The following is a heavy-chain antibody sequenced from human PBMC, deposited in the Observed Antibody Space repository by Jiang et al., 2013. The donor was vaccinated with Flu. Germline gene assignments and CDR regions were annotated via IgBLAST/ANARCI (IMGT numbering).Heavy chain of an antibody. D-gene: IGHD2-15*01. J-gene: IGHJ3*02. CDR1: GGSISSSSYY. Sequence: PGLVKPSETLSLTCTVSGGSISSSSYYWGWIRQPPGKGLEWIGSIYYSGSTYYNPSLKSRVTISVDTSKNQFSLKLSSVTAADTAVYYCAAIVVVAATLLGHDAFDIWGQGTMVTVSS. V-gene: IGHV4-39*07. CDR3: AAIVVVAATLLGHDAFDI. CDR2: IYYSGST.